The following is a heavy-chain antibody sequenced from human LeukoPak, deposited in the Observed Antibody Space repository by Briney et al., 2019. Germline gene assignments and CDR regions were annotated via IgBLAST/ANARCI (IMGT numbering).Heavy chain of an antibody. V-gene: IGHV3-48*01. D-gene: IGHD3-9*01. CDR1: GFTFSSYS. CDR2: ISSSSSTI. J-gene: IGHJ4*02. Sequence: GGSLRLSCAASGFTFSSYSMNWVRQAPGKGLEWVSYISSSSSTIYYADSVKGRFTISRDNAKNSLYLQMNSLRAEDTAVYYCARGSTYYDILTGYGPAYWGQGTPVTVSS. CDR3: ARGSTYYDILTGYGPAY.